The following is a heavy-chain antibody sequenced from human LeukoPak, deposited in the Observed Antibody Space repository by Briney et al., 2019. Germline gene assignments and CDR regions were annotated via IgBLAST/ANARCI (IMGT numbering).Heavy chain of an antibody. D-gene: IGHD1-26*01. CDR1: GFTFSDYY. CDR3: AKDGSLVGATPHYFDY. CDR2: ISSSGSTI. Sequence: GGSLRLSCAASGFTFSDYYMSWIRQAPGKGLEWVSYISSSGSTIYYADSVKGRFTISRDNSKNTLYLQMNSLRAEDTAVYYCAKDGSLVGATPHYFDYWGQGTLVTVSS. J-gene: IGHJ4*02. V-gene: IGHV3-11*04.